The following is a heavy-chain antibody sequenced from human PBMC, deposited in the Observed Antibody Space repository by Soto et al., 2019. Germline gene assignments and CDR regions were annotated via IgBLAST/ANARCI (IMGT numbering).Heavy chain of an antibody. CDR3: AREVCSIGGCVGSKFDS. CDR2: ISIGGTTT. J-gene: IGHJ4*02. V-gene: IGHV3-23*01. CDR1: GFPFSTHA. Sequence: GGSLRLGCAASGFPFSTHAMSWVRQSPGKGLEWVSSISIGGTTTFYAASVEGRFTISRDKSKNTLYLQMNSLRADDTAVYYCAREVCSIGGCVGSKFDSRGQGAEVTVSA. D-gene: IGHD1-26*01.